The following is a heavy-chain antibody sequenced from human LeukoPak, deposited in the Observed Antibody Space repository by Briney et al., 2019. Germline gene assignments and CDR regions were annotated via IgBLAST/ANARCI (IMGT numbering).Heavy chain of an antibody. D-gene: IGHD3-10*01. J-gene: IGHJ4*02. CDR2: ISSRDNLI. CDR1: GFVVNDYY. CDR3: AREQWFRWEF. V-gene: IGHV3-11*01. Sequence: GGSLRLSCAASGFVVNDYYMNWIRLAPGKGLEWVSYISSRDNLIHYADSVKGRFTISTDNAKNAVFLQLNRLTVEDTAVYYCAREQWFRWEFWGQGVLVTVSS.